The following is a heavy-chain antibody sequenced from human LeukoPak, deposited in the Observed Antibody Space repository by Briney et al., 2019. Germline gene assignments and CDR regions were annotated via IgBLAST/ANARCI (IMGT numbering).Heavy chain of an antibody. Sequence: SGTLSLTCTVSGGSISSGDYYWSWIRQPPGKGLEWIGYIYYSGSTYYNPSLKSRVTISVDTSKNQFSLKLSSVTAADTAVYYCARGYQLLHNGMDVWGKGTTVTVSS. CDR3: ARGYQLLHNGMDV. CDR1: GGSISSGDYY. CDR2: IYYSGST. D-gene: IGHD2-2*01. V-gene: IGHV4-30-4*01. J-gene: IGHJ6*04.